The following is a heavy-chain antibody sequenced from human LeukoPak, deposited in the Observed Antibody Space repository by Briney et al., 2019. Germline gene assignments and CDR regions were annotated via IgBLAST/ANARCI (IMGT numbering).Heavy chain of an antibody. V-gene: IGHV3-53*01. CDR2: IYSGGST. CDR3: ASSFRELSLYPADAFDI. J-gene: IGHJ3*02. CDR1: GFTVSSNY. D-gene: IGHD3-16*02. Sequence: GGSLRLSCAASGFTVSSNYMSWVRQAPGKGLEWVSVIYSGGSTYYADSVKGRFTISRDNSKNTLYLQMNSLRAEDTAVYYCASSFRELSLYPADAFDIWGQGTMVTVSS.